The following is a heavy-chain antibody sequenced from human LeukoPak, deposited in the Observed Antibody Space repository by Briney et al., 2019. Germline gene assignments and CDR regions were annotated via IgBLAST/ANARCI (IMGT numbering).Heavy chain of an antibody. CDR2: IYPGDSDT. V-gene: IGHV5-51*01. Sequence: GESLKISCKGSGYSFTSYWIGWVRPMPGKGLEWMGIIYPGDSDTRYSPSFQGQVTISADKSISTAYLQWSSLKASDTAMYYCARHIAVAGNLYAFDIWGQGTMVTVSS. CDR3: ARHIAVAGNLYAFDI. J-gene: IGHJ3*02. CDR1: GYSFTSYW. D-gene: IGHD6-19*01.